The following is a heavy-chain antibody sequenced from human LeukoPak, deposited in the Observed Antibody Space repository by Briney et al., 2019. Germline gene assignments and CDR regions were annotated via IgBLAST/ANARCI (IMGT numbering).Heavy chain of an antibody. CDR3: ARVGYCSGGSCPYYFDY. Sequence: ASVKVSCKASGYTFTSYDINWVRQATGQGLEWMGWMNPNSGNTGYAQKFHGRVTMTRNTSISTAYMELSSLRSEDTAVYYCARVGYCSGGSCPYYFDYWGQGTLVTVSS. D-gene: IGHD2-15*01. CDR2: MNPNSGNT. CDR1: GYTFTSYD. V-gene: IGHV1-8*01. J-gene: IGHJ4*02.